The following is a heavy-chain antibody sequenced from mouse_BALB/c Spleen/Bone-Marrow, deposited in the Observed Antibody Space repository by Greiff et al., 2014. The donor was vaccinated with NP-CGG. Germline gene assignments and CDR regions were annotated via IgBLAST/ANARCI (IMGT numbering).Heavy chain of an antibody. CDR1: GYAFSSYW. D-gene: IGHD4-1*01. J-gene: IGHJ2*01. CDR2: IYPGDGVT. V-gene: IGHV1-80*01. CDR3: ARVRNWADY. Sequence: VQLQQSGAELVRPGSSVKISCKASGYAFSSYWMNWVKQRPGQGLEWIGQIYPGDGVTNYNGKFKGKATLTADKSSSTAYMRLSSLTSEDSAVYFCARVRNWADYWGQGTTLTVSS.